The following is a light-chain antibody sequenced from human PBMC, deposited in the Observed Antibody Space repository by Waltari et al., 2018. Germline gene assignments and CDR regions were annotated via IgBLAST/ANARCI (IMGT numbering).Light chain of an antibody. CDR1: SGHSSYA. CDR3: QTWGSGIV. J-gene: IGLJ2*01. CDR2: LNSAVNH. Sequence: QLELTQPPSASASLGASVKLTCTLSSGHSSYAIAWHQQEPEKGPRYVIKLNSAVNHNEGDGIPDRFLGDSSGAERYLIISSLQSEDEAAYYCQTWGSGIVFGGGTKLTVL. V-gene: IGLV4-69*01.